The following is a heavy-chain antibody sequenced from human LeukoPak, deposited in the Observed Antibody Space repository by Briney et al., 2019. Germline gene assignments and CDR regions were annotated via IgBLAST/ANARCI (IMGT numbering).Heavy chain of an antibody. Sequence: GGCLRLSCAFSGFTFSTYGLQWVRQAPGKGLGWVAVISYDGSHIYYADSVKGRFTISRDNSKNTLYLQMNSLRAEDTAVYYSPRDPTFYYGSGSFWYFDYWGQGTLVTVSP. V-gene: IGHV3-30*03. CDR3: PRDPTFYYGSGSFWYFDY. J-gene: IGHJ4*02. CDR1: GFTFSTYG. CDR2: ISYDGSHI. D-gene: IGHD3-10*01.